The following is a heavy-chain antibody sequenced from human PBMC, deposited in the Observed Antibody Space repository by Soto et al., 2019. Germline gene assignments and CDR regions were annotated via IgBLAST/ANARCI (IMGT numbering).Heavy chain of an antibody. CDR2: IRKKANSYTT. CDR1: GFTFSDHY. Sequence: PGGSLRLSCAASGFTFSDHYMDWVRQVPGKGLEWVGRIRKKANSYTTEYAASVKGRFTISRDDSKNSMYLQMNSLKTEDTAVYFCANISTTSYFDFRGQRTQVTVSS. CDR3: ANISTTSYFDF. D-gene: IGHD4-17*01. J-gene: IGHJ4*02. V-gene: IGHV3-72*01.